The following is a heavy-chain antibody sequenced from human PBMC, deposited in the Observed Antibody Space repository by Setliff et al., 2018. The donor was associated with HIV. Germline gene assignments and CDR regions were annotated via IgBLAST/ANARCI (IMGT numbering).Heavy chain of an antibody. CDR2: SHSGGNT. CDR1: GASISYGGHY. V-gene: IGHV4-61*02. D-gene: IGHD3-10*01. J-gene: IGHJ6*03. CDR3: ARGRDGELFTKEGNYYYYIDV. Sequence: SETLSLTCTVSGASISYGGHYWSWIRQPAGKGLEWIGRSHSGGNTNYNPSLKSRLTISVDTSKNQLSLKLTSVTAADTAVYYCARGRDGELFTKEGNYYYYIDVWGLGTLVTVSS.